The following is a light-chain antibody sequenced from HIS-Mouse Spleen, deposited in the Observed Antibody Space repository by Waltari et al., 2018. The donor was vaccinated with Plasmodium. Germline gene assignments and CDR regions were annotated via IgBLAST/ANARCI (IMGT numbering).Light chain of an antibody. CDR3: QQYNNWSFT. Sequence: EIVMTQSPATLSVSPGERATLSCRASQSVSSNLAWYQQKPGHAPRLLIYGASTRATGIQARFSGSGSGTEFTLTSSSLQSEDVAVYYCQQYNNWSFTFGPGTKVDIK. J-gene: IGKJ3*01. CDR1: QSVSSN. V-gene: IGKV3-15*01. CDR2: GAS.